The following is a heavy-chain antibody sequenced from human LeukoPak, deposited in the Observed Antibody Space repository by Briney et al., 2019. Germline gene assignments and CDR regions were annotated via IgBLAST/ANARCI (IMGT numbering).Heavy chain of an antibody. D-gene: IGHD7-27*01. V-gene: IGHV4-30-4*07. CDR3: ARLTGDLR. CDR2: IYYSGGT. CDR1: GGSISSGGYS. J-gene: IGHJ4*02. Sequence: PSETLSLTCAVSGGSISSGGYSWSWIRQPPGKELERIGYIYYSGGTYYNPSLKSRVTISVDTSKNQFSLKLSSVTAADTAVYYCARLTGDLRWGQGTLVTVSS.